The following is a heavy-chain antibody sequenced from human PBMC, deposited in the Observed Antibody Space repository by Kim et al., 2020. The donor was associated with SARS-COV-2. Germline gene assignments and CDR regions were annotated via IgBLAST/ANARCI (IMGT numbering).Heavy chain of an antibody. J-gene: IGHJ4*02. V-gene: IGHV3-74*01. Sequence: GGSLRLSCAASGFTFTTFWMHWLRQAPGKGLVWVSPINPDGTATYYADSMKGRFTISRDNAKNTLYLQTNSLRAEDSAVYYCSREFADWVQGTQVTVSS. CDR3: SREFAD. CDR1: GFTFTTFW. CDR2: INPDGTAT.